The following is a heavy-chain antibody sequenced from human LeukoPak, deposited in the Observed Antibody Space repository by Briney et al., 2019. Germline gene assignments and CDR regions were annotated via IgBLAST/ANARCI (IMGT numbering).Heavy chain of an antibody. D-gene: IGHD3-10*01. CDR3: ARSPGGSGTRAFDI. Sequence: SETLSLTCTVSGGSISSYYWSWIRQPAGKGLEWIGRIYTTGSTNYNPSLNSRVTISVDTSKNQFSLELSSVTAADTAVYYCARSPGGSGTRAFDIWGQGTMVTVSS. CDR1: GGSISSYY. CDR2: IYTTGST. J-gene: IGHJ3*02. V-gene: IGHV4-4*07.